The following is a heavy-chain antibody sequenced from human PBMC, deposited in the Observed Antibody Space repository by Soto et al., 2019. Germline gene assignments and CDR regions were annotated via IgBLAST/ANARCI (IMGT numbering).Heavy chain of an antibody. CDR3: ARDWVNVIRGVSIDY. V-gene: IGHV3-7*01. CDR2: IKQDESEK. D-gene: IGHD3-10*01. J-gene: IGHJ4*02. CDR1: GFTFSNYW. Sequence: EVQLVESGGGLVQPGGSLRLSCAASGFTFSNYWMSWVRQAPGKGLEWVANIKQDESEKYYVDSVKGRFTISRDNAKNSLYLEMNSLRAEDTAVYYCARDWVNVIRGVSIDYWGQGTLVTVSS.